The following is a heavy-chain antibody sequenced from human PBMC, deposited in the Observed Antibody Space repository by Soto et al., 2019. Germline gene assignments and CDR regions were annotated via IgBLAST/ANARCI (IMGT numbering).Heavy chain of an antibody. CDR3: ARGSPGGWLLPYFDY. CDR2: IYYSGST. J-gene: IGHJ4*02. CDR1: GGSISSYY. D-gene: IGHD3-22*01. Sequence: SETLSLTCTVSGGSISSYYWSWIRQPPGKGLEWIGYIYYSGSTNYNPSLKSRVTISVDTSKNQFSLKLSSVTAADTAVYHCARGSPGGWLLPYFDYWGQGTLVTVSS. V-gene: IGHV4-59*01.